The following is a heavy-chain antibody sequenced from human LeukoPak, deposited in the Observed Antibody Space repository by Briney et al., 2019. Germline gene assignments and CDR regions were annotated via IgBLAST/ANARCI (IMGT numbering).Heavy chain of an antibody. CDR1: GYTFTSYD. CDR2: MNPNSGNT. J-gene: IGHJ6*02. V-gene: IGHV1-8*01. D-gene: IGHD4-17*01. Sequence: ASVKVSCKASGYTFTSYDINWVRQATGQGLGWMGWMNPNSGNTGYAQKLQGRVTMTTDTSTSTAYMELRSLRSDDTAVYYCASSYGDYDYYYGMDVWGQGTTVTVSS. CDR3: ASSYGDYDYYYGMDV.